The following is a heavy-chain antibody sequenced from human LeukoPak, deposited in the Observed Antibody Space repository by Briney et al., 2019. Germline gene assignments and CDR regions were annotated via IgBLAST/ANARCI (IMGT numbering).Heavy chain of an antibody. V-gene: IGHV4-38-2*02. CDR2: IYHSGST. CDR1: GYSISSGYY. J-gene: IGHJ4*02. CDR3: ARVDASSTIFAHLDY. D-gene: IGHD3-3*01. Sequence: SETLSLTCTVSGYSISSGYYWGWIRQPPGKGLEWIGSIYHSGSTYYNPSLKSRVTISVDTSKNQFSLKLSSVTAADTAVYYCARVDASSTIFAHLDYWGQGTLVTVSS.